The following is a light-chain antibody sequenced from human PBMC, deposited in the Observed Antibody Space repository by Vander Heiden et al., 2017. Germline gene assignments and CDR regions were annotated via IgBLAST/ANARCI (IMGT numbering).Light chain of an antibody. Sequence: IVVTRSTDSLTASVGERTTINCKSNQTLFYFANNMLYLAWYQQKAGQPPKLLIYWASTRESGVPDRFSGTGSRTDFSLTISSLQAEDAAIYYCQQFFNTPYTFGRGTTLEIK. CDR1: QTLFYFANNMLY. CDR2: WAS. V-gene: IGKV4-1*01. CDR3: QQFFNTPYT. J-gene: IGKJ2*01.